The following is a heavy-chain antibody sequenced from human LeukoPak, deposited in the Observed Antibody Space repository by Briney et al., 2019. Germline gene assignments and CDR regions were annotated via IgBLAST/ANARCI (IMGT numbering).Heavy chain of an antibody. Sequence: GGSLRLSCAASGFTVSSNYMSWVRQAPGKGLEWVSVIYSGGSTYYADSVKGRFTTSRHNSKNTLYLQMNSLRAEDTAVYYCARAPEWLIFDYWGQGTLVTVSS. CDR3: ARAPEWLIFDY. CDR1: GFTVSSNY. D-gene: IGHD6-19*01. CDR2: IYSGGST. J-gene: IGHJ4*02. V-gene: IGHV3-53*04.